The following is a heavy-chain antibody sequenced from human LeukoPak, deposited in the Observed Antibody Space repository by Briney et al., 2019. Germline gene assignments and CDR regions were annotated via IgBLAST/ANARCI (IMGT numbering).Heavy chain of an antibody. V-gene: IGHV1-69*13. CDR3: ARSGYDFWSGPLLGHYYYYMDV. D-gene: IGHD3-3*01. Sequence: SVKVSCKASGGTFSSYAISWVRQAPGQGLEWMGGIIPIFGTANYAQKFQGRVTITADESTSTAYMELSSLRSEDTAVYYCARSGYDFWSGPLLGHYYYYMDVWGKGTTVTVSS. CDR1: GGTFSSYA. CDR2: IIPIFGTA. J-gene: IGHJ6*03.